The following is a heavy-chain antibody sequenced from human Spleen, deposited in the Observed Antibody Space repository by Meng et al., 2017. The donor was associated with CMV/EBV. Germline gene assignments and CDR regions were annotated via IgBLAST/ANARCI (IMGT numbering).Heavy chain of an antibody. Sequence: GESLKISCAASGFTVSSNYMSWVRQAPGKGLVWVSRLNSDGRTTSYADFVKGRFTISRDDAQNTLYLQMNSLRAEDTAVYYCARDIRTYNFDYWGQGTLVTVSS. J-gene: IGHJ4*02. CDR1: GFTVSSNY. CDR2: LNSDGRTT. CDR3: ARDIRTYNFDY. V-gene: IGHV3-74*01. D-gene: IGHD2-21*01.